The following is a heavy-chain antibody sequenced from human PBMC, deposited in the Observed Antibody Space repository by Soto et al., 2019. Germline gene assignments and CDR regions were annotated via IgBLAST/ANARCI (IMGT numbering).Heavy chain of an antibody. V-gene: IGHV1-69*13. Sequence: ASVKVSCKASGGTFSSYAISWVRQAPGQGLEWMGGIIPIFGTANYAQKFQGRVTITADESTSTAYMELSSLRSEDTAVYYCASFYGSGSYYLYYYYGMDVWGQGTTVTVSS. CDR3: ASFYGSGSYYLYYYYGMDV. CDR1: GGTFSSYA. J-gene: IGHJ6*02. CDR2: IIPIFGTA. D-gene: IGHD3-10*01.